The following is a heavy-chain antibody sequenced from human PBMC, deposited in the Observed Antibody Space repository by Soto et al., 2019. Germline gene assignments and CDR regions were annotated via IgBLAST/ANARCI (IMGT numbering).Heavy chain of an antibody. V-gene: IGHV3-7*01. CDR2: IKQDGGEK. D-gene: IGHD3-10*01. J-gene: IGHJ4*02. Sequence: EVQLVESGGGLVQPGGSLRLSCAAAGVTFSTYLMSWVRQSPGKGLEWVANIKQDGGEKYDLDSVNCRFTISRDNAKNSLYLQMNRLRAADTAVYYLASEPSAAWPYYLEYWGPGTLVTVSS. CDR3: ASEPSAAWPYYLEY. CDR1: GVTFSTYL.